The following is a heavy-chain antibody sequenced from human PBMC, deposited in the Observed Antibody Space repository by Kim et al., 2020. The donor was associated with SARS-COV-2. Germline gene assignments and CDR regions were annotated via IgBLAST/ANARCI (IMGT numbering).Heavy chain of an antibody. J-gene: IGHJ6*02. CDR2: IYPGNSDA. CDR3: ARQELPDDHYYYHGMDV. D-gene: IGHD2-2*01. V-gene: IGHV5-51*01. Sequence: GESLKISCKGSGYQFTTYWIDWVRQTPGKGLEWMGIIYPGNSDAKYSPSFEGHVTMSVDKSTNTAYLQWGSLKASDTAIYYCARQELPDDHYYYHGMDVWGQGTTVIVSS. CDR1: GYQFTTYW.